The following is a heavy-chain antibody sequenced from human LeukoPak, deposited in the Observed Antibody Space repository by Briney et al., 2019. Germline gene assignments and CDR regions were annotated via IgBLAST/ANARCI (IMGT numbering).Heavy chain of an antibody. D-gene: IGHD3-22*01. V-gene: IGHV4-39*01. Sequence: PSETLSLTCTVSGGSISSSSYYWGWIRQPPGKGLEWIGSIYYSGSTYYNPSLKSRVTISVDTSKNQFSLKLSSVTAADTAVYYCARIPYYDSSGYYYPLFDYWGQGTLVTVSS. CDR3: ARIPYYDSSGYYYPLFDY. J-gene: IGHJ4*02. CDR2: IYYSGST. CDR1: GGSISSSSYY.